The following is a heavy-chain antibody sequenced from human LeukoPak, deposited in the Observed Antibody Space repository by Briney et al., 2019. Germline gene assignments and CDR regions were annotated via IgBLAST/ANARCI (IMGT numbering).Heavy chain of an antibody. CDR1: GFTHRNYA. V-gene: IGHV3-23*01. Sequence: GGPLRLSCAVSGFTHRNYAMNLVRPAPGKGLEWVSAISGSGGDTYYADSVKGRFTISRDNSKNTLYLQMNSLRAEDTAVYYCRYFLPHFDYWGQGTLVTVSS. CDR3: RYFLPHFDY. J-gene: IGHJ4*02. CDR2: ISGSGGDT. D-gene: IGHD2/OR15-2a*01.